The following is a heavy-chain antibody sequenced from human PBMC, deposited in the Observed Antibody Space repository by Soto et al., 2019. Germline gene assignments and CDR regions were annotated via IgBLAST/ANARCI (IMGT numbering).Heavy chain of an antibody. V-gene: IGHV4-39*01. Sequence: SETLSLTCTVSGASISSSSYYWTWIRQAPGKGLEWIGNIYYSGSTSYNPSLKSRLTMSVDMSQNQFSLKLSSVTAADTAVYFCASTFCGGDTCYDDYWGQGSLVTVSS. J-gene: IGHJ4*02. CDR3: ASTFCGGDTCYDDY. CDR1: GASISSSSYY. CDR2: IYYSGST. D-gene: IGHD2-15*01.